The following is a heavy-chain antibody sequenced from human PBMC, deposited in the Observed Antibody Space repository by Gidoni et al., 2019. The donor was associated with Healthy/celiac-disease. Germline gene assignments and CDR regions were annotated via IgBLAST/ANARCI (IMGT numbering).Heavy chain of an antibody. D-gene: IGHD2-2*01. CDR3: AKSVVPAAISIGSDY. CDR2: ISYDGSNK. CDR1: GFTLRSYG. J-gene: IGHJ4*02. Sequence: QVQLVESGGGVVQPGRSLRLLCAASGFTLRSYGMHWVRQAPGKGLEWVAVISYDGSNKYYADSVKGRFTISRDNSKNTLYLQMNSLRAEDTAVYYCAKSVVPAAISIGSDYWGQGTLVTVSS. V-gene: IGHV3-30*18.